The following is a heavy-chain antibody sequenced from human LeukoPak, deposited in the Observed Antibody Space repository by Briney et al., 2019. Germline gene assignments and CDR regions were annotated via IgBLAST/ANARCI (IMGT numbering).Heavy chain of an antibody. CDR2: IYTSGST. Sequence: SETLSLTCTVSGGSISSYYWGWIRQPAGKGLEWIGRIYTSGSTNYNPSLKSRVTMSVDTSKNQFSLKLSSVTAADTAVYYCARDREIAAAADDAFDIWGQGTMVTVSS. CDR3: ARDREIAAAADDAFDI. D-gene: IGHD6-13*01. J-gene: IGHJ3*02. V-gene: IGHV4-4*07. CDR1: GGSISSYY.